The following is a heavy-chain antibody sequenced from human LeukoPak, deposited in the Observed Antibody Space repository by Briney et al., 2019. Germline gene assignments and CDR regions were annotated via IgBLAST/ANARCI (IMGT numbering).Heavy chain of an antibody. CDR1: GYTFTSYA. Sequence: ASVTVSCKASGYTFTSYAMNWVRQAPGQGLEWMGWINTSTGNPTYAQGFTGRFVFSLDTSVSTAYLQICSLKAEDTAVYYCARGALNRYCSSTSCRRWFDPWGQGTLVTVSS. V-gene: IGHV7-4-1*01. CDR3: ARGALNRYCSSTSCRRWFDP. D-gene: IGHD2-2*01. J-gene: IGHJ5*02. CDR2: INTSTGNP.